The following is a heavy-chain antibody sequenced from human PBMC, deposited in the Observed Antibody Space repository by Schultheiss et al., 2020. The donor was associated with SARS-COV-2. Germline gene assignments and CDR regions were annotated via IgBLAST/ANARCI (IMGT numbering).Heavy chain of an antibody. J-gene: IGHJ4*02. V-gene: IGHV2-70*12. Sequence: SGPTLVKPTETLTLTCTVSGFSLSNARMGVSWIRQPPGKALEWLARIDWDDDKYYSTSLKTRLTISKDTSKNQVVLTMTNMDPVDTATYYCAHSRGIAVALPDYWGQGTLVTVSS. CDR1: GFSLSNARMG. D-gene: IGHD6-19*01. CDR3: AHSRGIAVALPDY. CDR2: IDWDDDK.